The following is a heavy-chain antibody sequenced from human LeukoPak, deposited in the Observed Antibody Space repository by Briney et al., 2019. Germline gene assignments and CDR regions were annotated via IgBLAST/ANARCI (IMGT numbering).Heavy chain of an antibody. Sequence: GGSLRLSCAPSGFTLDDYGMSGVRQAPGKGLECVSDINWSGGSTGYADSVKGRFTISRDNAKNSLYLQMNSLRAEDTALYYCARRVYGGNTRGAFDIWGQGTMVTVSS. J-gene: IGHJ3*02. CDR1: GFTLDDYG. CDR3: ARRVYGGNTRGAFDI. CDR2: INWSGGST. D-gene: IGHD4-23*01. V-gene: IGHV3-20*04.